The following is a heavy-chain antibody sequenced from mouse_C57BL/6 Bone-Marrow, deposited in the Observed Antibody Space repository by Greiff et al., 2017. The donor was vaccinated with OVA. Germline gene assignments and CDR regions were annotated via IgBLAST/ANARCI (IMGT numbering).Heavy chain of an antibody. CDR1: GFTFSSYG. Sequence: EVNVVESGGDLVKPGGSLKLSCAASGFTFSSYGMSWVRQTPDKRLEWVATISSGGSYTYYPDSVKGRFTISRDNAKNTLYLQMSSLKSEDTAMYYCARPPYYGSSLYFDVWGTGTTVTVSS. CDR2: ISSGGSYT. V-gene: IGHV5-6*01. D-gene: IGHD1-1*01. CDR3: ARPPYYGSSLYFDV. J-gene: IGHJ1*03.